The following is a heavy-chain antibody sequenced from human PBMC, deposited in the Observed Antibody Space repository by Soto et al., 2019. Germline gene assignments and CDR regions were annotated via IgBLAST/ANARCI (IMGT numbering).Heavy chain of an antibody. Sequence: SETLSLTCTVSGGSISSYYWSWIRQPPGKGLEWIGYIYYSGSTNYNPSLKSRVTISVDTSKNQFSLKLSSVTAADTAVYYCARESPPNIAVAGYHYFDYWGQGTLVTVSS. D-gene: IGHD6-19*01. J-gene: IGHJ4*02. CDR3: ARESPPNIAVAGYHYFDY. V-gene: IGHV4-59*01. CDR1: GGSISSYY. CDR2: IYYSGST.